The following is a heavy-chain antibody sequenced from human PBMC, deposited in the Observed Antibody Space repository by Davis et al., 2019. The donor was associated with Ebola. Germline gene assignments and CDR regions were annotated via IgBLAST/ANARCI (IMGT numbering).Heavy chain of an antibody. CDR1: GFTFSSYV. D-gene: IGHD2-15*01. V-gene: IGHV3-30-3*01. Sequence: GESLKISCAASGFTFSSYVMHWVRQAPGKGLEWVAVISYDGSNKYYADSVKGRFTISRDNSKNTLYLQMNSLRAEDTAVYYCARLGDIVVVVAAPFDYWGQGTLVTVSS. CDR2: ISYDGSNK. J-gene: IGHJ4*02. CDR3: ARLGDIVVVVAAPFDY.